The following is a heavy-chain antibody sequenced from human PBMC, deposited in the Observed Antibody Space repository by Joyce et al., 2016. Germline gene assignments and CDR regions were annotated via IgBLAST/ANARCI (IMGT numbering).Heavy chain of an antibody. V-gene: IGHV1-69*01. Sequence: QVQLVQSGAEVKKPGSSVKVSCKTSGGFFKTNVIYWVRQAPGKGLEWMGGILPIVGKATYAQKFEGRVTIIADDSTSTVYMELNRLTYDDTAVYFCARDKEGSDNWFDPWGQGTLVTVSS. CDR1: GGFFKTNV. CDR3: ARDKEGSDNWFDP. CDR2: ILPIVGKA. D-gene: IGHD6-19*01. J-gene: IGHJ5*02.